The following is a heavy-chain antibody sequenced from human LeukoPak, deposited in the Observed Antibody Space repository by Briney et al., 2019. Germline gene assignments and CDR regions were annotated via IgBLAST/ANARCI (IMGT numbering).Heavy chain of an antibody. CDR2: IYYSGST. V-gene: IGHV4-59*01. J-gene: IGHJ6*03. CDR1: GGSISSYY. D-gene: IGHD6-13*01. Sequence: SETLSLTCTVSGGSISSYYWSWIRQPPGKGLEWIGYIYYSGSTNYNPSLKSRVTISVDTSKNQFSLKLSSVTAADTAVYYCARSIPHSSSWYRYCYYYMDVWGKGTTVTVSS. CDR3: ARSIPHSSSWYRYCYYYMDV.